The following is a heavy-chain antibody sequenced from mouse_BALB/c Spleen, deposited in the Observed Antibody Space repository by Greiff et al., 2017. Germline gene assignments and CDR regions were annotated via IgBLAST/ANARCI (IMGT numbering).Heavy chain of an antibody. V-gene: IGHV1-54*01. CDR3: ARDSSGYISY. CDR2: INPGSGGT. J-gene: IGHJ3*01. Sequence: VQLQQSGAELVRPGTSVKVSCKASGYAFTNYLIEWVKQRPGQGLEWIGVINPGSGGTNYNEKFKGKATLTADKSSSTAYMQLSSLTSDDSAVYFWARDSSGYISYWGQGTLVTVSA. D-gene: IGHD3-2*01. CDR1: GYAFTNYL.